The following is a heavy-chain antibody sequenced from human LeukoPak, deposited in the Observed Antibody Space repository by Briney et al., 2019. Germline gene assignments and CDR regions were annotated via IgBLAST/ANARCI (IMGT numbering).Heavy chain of an antibody. J-gene: IGHJ4*02. CDR2: IYTSGST. CDR3: ARSNYDFWSGYYFSYFDY. D-gene: IGHD3-3*01. Sequence: SQTLSLTCTVSGGSISSGSYYWSWIRQPAGEGLEWIGRIYTSGSTNYNPSLKSRVTISVDTSKNQFSLKLSSVTAADTAVYYCARSNYDFWSGYYFSYFDYWGQGTLVTVSS. V-gene: IGHV4-61*02. CDR1: GGSISSGSYY.